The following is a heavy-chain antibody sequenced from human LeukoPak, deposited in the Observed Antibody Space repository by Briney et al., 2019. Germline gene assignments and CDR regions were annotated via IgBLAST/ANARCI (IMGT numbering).Heavy chain of an antibody. J-gene: IGHJ4*02. CDR2: INPNSGGT. CDR3: ARGTNDYGGNYDY. Sequence: ASVKVSCKASGYTFTGYYMHWVRQAPGQGLEWMGWINPNSGGTNYAQKFQGRVTMTRDTSISTAYMELSRLRSDDTAVYYCARGTNDYGGNYDYWGQGTLVTVSS. D-gene: IGHD4-23*01. CDR1: GYTFTGYY. V-gene: IGHV1-2*02.